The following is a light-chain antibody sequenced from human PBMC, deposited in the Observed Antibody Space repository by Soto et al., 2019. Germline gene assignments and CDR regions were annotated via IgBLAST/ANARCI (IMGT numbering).Light chain of an antibody. CDR1: SYDVGNGYDS. CDR2: EVV. CDR3: SSYTTDISPYV. V-gene: IGLV2-14*01. J-gene: IGLJ1*01. Sequence: QSALTQPASVSGSPGQSITISCTGTSYDVGNGYDSVSWYQHHPGKAPKLIIYEVVNRPSGVSNRFSGSKSGNTASLTISGLQAEDEADYYCSSYTTDISPYVFGTGTKVTVL.